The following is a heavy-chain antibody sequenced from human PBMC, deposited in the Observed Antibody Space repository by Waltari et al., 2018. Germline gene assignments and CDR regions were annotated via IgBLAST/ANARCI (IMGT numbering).Heavy chain of an antibody. CDR1: GFTFSSYS. Sequence: EVQLVESGGGLVKPGGSLRLSCAASGFTFSSYSMNWVRQAPGDGLWWVSSISPGSSYIYSADSVKCRFTISRDNAKNSLYLQMNSLRAEDTAVYYCAREMWGGSYYFDYWGQGTLVTVSS. D-gene: IGHD1-26*01. V-gene: IGHV3-21*01. CDR3: AREMWGGSYYFDY. J-gene: IGHJ4*02. CDR2: ISPGSSYI.